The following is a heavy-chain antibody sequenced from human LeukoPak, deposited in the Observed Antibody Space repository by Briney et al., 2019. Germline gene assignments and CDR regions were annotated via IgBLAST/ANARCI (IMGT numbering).Heavy chain of an antibody. CDR3: AKDFVPGIAVAGMYFQH. CDR2: ISWNSGSI. V-gene: IGHV3-9*01. CDR1: GFTFDDYA. J-gene: IGHJ1*01. Sequence: GGSLRLSCAASGFTFDDYAMHWVRQAPGKGLEWVSGISWNSGSIGYADSVKGRFTISRDNAKNSLYLQMNSLRAEDTALYYCAKDFVPGIAVAGMYFQHWGQGTLVTVSS. D-gene: IGHD6-19*01.